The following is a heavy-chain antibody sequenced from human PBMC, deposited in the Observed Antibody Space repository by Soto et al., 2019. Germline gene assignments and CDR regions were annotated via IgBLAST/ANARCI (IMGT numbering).Heavy chain of an antibody. D-gene: IGHD4-17*01. V-gene: IGHV3-33*01. Sequence: QVQLVESGGGVVQPGRSLRLSCAASGFTFSSYGMHWVRQAPGKGLEWVAVIWYDGSNKYYADSVKGRFTISRDNSKNTLNLQMNGLRAEETAVYYCARGSSIELRCHLDAFDIWGQGTMVTVSS. CDR1: GFTFSSYG. J-gene: IGHJ3*02. CDR3: ARGSSIELRCHLDAFDI. CDR2: IWYDGSNK.